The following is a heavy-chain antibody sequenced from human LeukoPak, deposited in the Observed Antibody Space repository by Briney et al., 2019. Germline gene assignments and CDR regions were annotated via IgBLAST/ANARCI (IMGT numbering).Heavy chain of an antibody. CDR3: AKASLKQWLPPGPGY. CDR2: ISGSGGST. D-gene: IGHD6-19*01. CDR1: GFAFSSYA. V-gene: IGHV3-23*01. Sequence: PGGSLRLSCAASGFAFSSYAMSWVRQAPGKGLEWVSAISGSGGSTYYADSVKGRFTISRDNSKNTLYLQMNRLRAEDTAVYYCAKASLKQWLPPGPGYWGQGTLVTVSS. J-gene: IGHJ4*02.